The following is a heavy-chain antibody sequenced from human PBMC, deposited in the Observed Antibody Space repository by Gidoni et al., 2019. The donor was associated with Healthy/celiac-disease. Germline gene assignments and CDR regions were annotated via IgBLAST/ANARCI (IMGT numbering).Heavy chain of an antibody. CDR1: GGSISLRIYY. D-gene: IGHD2-15*01. J-gene: IGHJ5*02. CDR2: IYYSGST. CDR3: ARRGSDCSGGSCYPRWFDP. V-gene: IGHV4-39*01. Sequence: QLQLQESGPGLVKPSETLSLTCPVSGGSISLRIYYWGWIRQPPGKGLEWIGSIYYSGSTYYNPSLKSRVTISVDMSKNQFSLKLSSVTAADTAVYYCARRGSDCSGGSCYPRWFDPWGQGTLVTVSS.